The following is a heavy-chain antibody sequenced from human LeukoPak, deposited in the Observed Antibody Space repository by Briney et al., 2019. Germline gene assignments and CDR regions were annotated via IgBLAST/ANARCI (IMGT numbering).Heavy chain of an antibody. CDR1: GFTFSSSS. V-gene: IGHV3-48*04. CDR3: ATDYPFDY. Sequence: PGGSLRLSCAASGFTFSSSSMNWVRQAPGKGLEWVSYITSGSATIYYADSVKGRFTISRDNAKNSLYLQMNSLRAEDTAVYYCATDYPFDYWGQGTLSPSPQ. J-gene: IGHJ4*02. CDR2: ITSGSATI.